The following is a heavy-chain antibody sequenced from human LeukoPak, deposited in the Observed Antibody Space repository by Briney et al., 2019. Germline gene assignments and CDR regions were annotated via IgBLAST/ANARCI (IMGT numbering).Heavy chain of an antibody. CDR3: AKGTTYYYDSSGYYYFDY. D-gene: IGHD3-22*01. CDR2: ISYDGSNK. J-gene: IGHJ4*02. Sequence: PGGSLILSCAASGFTFSSYGMHWVRQAPGKGLEWLAVISYDGSNKYYADSVKGRFTISRDNSKNTLYLQMNSLRAEDAAVYYCAKGTTYYYDSSGYYYFDYWGQGTLVTVSS. V-gene: IGHV3-30*18. CDR1: GFTFSSYG.